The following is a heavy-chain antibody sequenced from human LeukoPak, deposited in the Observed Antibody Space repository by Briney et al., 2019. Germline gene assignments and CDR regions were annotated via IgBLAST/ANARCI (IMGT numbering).Heavy chain of an antibody. CDR1: GFTFSSYG. J-gene: IGHJ4*02. D-gene: IGHD6-19*01. CDR3: AKGRLTGIAVAETDY. V-gene: IGHV3-30*18. CDR2: ISYDGSNK. Sequence: GGSLRLSCAASGFTFSSYGMHWVRQAPGKGLEWVAVISYDGSNKYYADSVKGRFTISRDNSKNTLYLQMNSLRAEDTAVYYCAKGRLTGIAVAETDYWGQGTLVTVSS.